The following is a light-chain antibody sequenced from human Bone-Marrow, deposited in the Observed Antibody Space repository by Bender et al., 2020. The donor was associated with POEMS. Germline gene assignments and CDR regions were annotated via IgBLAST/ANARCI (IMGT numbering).Light chain of an antibody. CDR1: SSDVGGFNY. Sequence: HSALTQPASVSGSPGQSITISCTGSSSDVGGFNYVSWHRQHPGKTPKLMIYEGSKRPSGVSNRFSGSKSGNTASLTISGLQAEDEADYYCCSFAASRTLVFGGGTKLTVL. CDR2: EGS. J-gene: IGLJ2*01. CDR3: CSFAASRTLV. V-gene: IGLV2-23*01.